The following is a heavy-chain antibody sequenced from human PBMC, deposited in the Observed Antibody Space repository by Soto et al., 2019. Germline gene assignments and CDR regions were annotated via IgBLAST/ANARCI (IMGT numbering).Heavy chain of an antibody. CDR3: ARGNHRWLQLWYFDL. CDR2: IIPIFGTV. J-gene: IGHJ2*01. D-gene: IGHD5-12*01. CDR1: GGTFSNYP. Sequence: QVQLEQSGAEVKKPGSSVKVSCKASGGTFSNYPISWVRQAPGQGLEWMGGIIPIFGTVNYAQKFQGRVTLTADESTSTAYMELSSLRSEDTAVYYCARGNHRWLQLWYFDLWGRGTLVTVSS. V-gene: IGHV1-69*12.